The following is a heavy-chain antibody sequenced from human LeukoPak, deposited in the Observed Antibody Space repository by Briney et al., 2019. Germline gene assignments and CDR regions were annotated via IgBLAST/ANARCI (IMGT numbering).Heavy chain of an antibody. CDR3: ARVVLPAIFGNYYYYYMDV. CDR1: GGTFSSYA. J-gene: IGHJ6*03. D-gene: IGHD3-3*01. V-gene: IGHV1-69*13. CDR2: IIPIFGTA. Sequence: ASVEVSCKASGGTFSSYAISWVRQAPGQGLEWMGGIIPIFGTANYAQKFQGRVTITADESTSTAYMELSSLRSEDTAVYYCARVVLPAIFGNYYYYYMDVWGKGTTVTVSS.